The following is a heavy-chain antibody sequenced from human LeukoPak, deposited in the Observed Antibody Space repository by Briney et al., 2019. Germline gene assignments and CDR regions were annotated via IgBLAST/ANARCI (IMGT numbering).Heavy chain of an antibody. V-gene: IGHV3-48*04. D-gene: IGHD2-8*01. J-gene: IGHJ6*03. Sequence: GGSLRLSCAASGFTFSSYSMNWVRQAPGKGLEWVSGSSWNSGSIGYADSVKGRFSISRDNATNSLYLQMNSLRAEDTAVYYCAKDRCSNGIGCYYYYMDVWGKGTTVTISS. CDR2: SSWNSGSI. CDR3: AKDRCSNGIGCYYYYMDV. CDR1: GFTFSSYS.